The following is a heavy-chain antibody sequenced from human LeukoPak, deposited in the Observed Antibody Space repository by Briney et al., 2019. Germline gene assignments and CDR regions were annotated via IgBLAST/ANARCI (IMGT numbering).Heavy chain of an antibody. V-gene: IGHV3-74*01. CDR2: INSDGRCT. CDR1: AFTFSSYW. D-gene: IGHD3-3*01. CDR3: ARDHGVGYFDY. Sequence: PGRSLRLSCAASAFTFSSYWTHCARQAPGKGLVWVSCINSDGRCTSYADSVKGRFTISRDNTKHTLYKQMNRQRAKQPAVYYCARDHGVGYFDYWGGGGLVAVSS. J-gene: IGHJ4*02.